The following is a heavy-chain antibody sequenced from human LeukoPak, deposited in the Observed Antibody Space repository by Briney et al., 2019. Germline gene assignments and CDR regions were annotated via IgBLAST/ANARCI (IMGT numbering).Heavy chain of an antibody. CDR3: ARGWGYSGSYHYQHRGPYYFDY. CDR2: INHSGST. CDR1: GGSFSGYY. V-gene: IGHV4-34*01. D-gene: IGHD1-26*01. J-gene: IGHJ4*02. Sequence: SETLSLTCAVYGGSFSGYYWSWIRQPPGKGLEWIGKINHSGSTNYNPSLKSRVTISVDTSKNQFSLKLSSVTAADTAVYYCARGWGYSGSYHYQHRGPYYFDYWGQGTLVTVSS.